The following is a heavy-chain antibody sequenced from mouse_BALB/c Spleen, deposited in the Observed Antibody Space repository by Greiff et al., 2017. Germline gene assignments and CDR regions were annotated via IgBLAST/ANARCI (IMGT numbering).Heavy chain of an antibody. CDR2: IDPETGGT. J-gene: IGHJ2*01. Sequence: GQLQQSGAELVRPGASVTLSCKASGYTFTDYEMHWVKQTPVHGLEWIGAIDPETGGTAYNQKFKGKATLTADKSSSTAYMELRSLTSEDSAVYYCARGYYGSRTFDYWGQGTTLTVSS. CDR3: ARGYYGSRTFDY. V-gene: IGHV1-15*01. CDR1: GYTFTDYE. D-gene: IGHD1-1*01.